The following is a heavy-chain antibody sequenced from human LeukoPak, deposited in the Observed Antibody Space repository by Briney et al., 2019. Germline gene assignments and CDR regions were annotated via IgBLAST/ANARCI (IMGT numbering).Heavy chain of an antibody. CDR2: IKQDGSEK. CDR3: ARVGATTFYAFDI. D-gene: IGHD5-24*01. Sequence: PGGSLRLSCAASGFTFSSYWMSWVRQAPGKGLEWVANIKQDGSEKYYVDSVKGRFTISRDNAKNSLYLQMNSLRAEDTAVYYCARVGATTFYAFDIWGQGTMVTVSS. J-gene: IGHJ3*02. CDR1: GFTFSSYW. V-gene: IGHV3-7*01.